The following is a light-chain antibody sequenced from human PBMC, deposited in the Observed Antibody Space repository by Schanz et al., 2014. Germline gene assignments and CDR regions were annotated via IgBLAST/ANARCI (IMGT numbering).Light chain of an antibody. CDR2: EAT. Sequence: QSALTQPASVSGSPGQSVTISCTGISSDVGSYKLVSWYQQHPGKAPKLMIYEATKRPSGVSDRFSGSKSGKTASLTISGLQTEDEADYYCSSYAGSNNSVVFGGGTKVTVL. V-gene: IGLV2-23*01. J-gene: IGLJ2*01. CDR3: SSYAGSNNSVV. CDR1: SSDVGSYKL.